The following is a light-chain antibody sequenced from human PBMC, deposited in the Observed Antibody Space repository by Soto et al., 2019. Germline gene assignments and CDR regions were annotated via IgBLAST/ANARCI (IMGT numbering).Light chain of an antibody. CDR2: GVS. J-gene: IGLJ2*01. Sequence: QSALTQPPSVSGSPGQSVTISCSGTSSDVGSYDAVSWYQHSPGTAPQLMIYGVSNRPSGVPNRFSGSKSGNTASLTISGLRAEDEADYYCTSYTTSNTVVFGGGTKLTVL. CDR1: SSDVGSYDA. CDR3: TSYTTSNTVV. V-gene: IGLV2-18*02.